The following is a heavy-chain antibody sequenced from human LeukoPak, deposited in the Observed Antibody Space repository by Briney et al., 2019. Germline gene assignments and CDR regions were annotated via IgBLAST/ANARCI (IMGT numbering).Heavy chain of an antibody. Sequence: PGGSLRLSCAASGFTFSSYSMNWVRQAPGKGLEWVSSISSSSSYIYYADSVKGRFTISRDNAKNSLYLQMNSLRAEDTAVYYCAGVEIAVAGNIFDYWGQGTLVTVSS. CDR3: AGVEIAVAGNIFDY. CDR1: GFTFSSYS. D-gene: IGHD6-19*01. V-gene: IGHV3-21*01. CDR2: ISSSSSYI. J-gene: IGHJ4*02.